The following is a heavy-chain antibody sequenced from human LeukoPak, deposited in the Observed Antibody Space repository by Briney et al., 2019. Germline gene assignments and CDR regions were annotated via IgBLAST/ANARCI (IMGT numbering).Heavy chain of an antibody. J-gene: IGHJ4*02. Sequence: GGSLRLSCAASGFTFSSYEMNWVRQAPGKGLEWVSYISSSGSTIYYADSVKGRFTISRDNAKNSLYLQMNSLRAEDTAVYYCARHDSEQQLIDYWGQGTLVTVSS. CDR1: GFTFSSYE. CDR2: ISSSGSTI. CDR3: ARHDSEQQLIDY. D-gene: IGHD6-13*01. V-gene: IGHV3-48*03.